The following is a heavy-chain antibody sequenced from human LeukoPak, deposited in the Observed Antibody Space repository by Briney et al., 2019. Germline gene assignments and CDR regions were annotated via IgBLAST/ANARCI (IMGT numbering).Heavy chain of an antibody. CDR2: IIPLLGIV. CDR3: ASDRTIAAAVDPFDI. J-gene: IGHJ3*02. Sequence: RASVKVSCKASRVTFISCSISWVRQAPGHGLDWMGRIIPLLGIVNYAQRFQGKVTITADKSTSTAYMELSSLRSEDTAMYYCASDRTIAAAVDPFDIWGQGTMVTVSS. CDR1: RVTFISCS. D-gene: IGHD6-13*01. V-gene: IGHV1-69*04.